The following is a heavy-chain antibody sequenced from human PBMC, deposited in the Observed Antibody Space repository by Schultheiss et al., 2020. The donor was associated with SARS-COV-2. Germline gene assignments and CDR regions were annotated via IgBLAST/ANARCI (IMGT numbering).Heavy chain of an antibody. CDR1: GYTFTSYY. Sequence: ASVKVSCKASGYTFTSYYMHWVRQAPGQGLEWMGIINPSGGSTSYAQKFQGRVTMTRDTSTSTVYMELSSLRSEDTAVYYCARAATIPGPEIVGMDVWGQGTTVTVSS. J-gene: IGHJ6*02. D-gene: IGHD5-12*01. V-gene: IGHV1-46*01. CDR3: ARAATIPGPEIVGMDV. CDR2: INPSGGST.